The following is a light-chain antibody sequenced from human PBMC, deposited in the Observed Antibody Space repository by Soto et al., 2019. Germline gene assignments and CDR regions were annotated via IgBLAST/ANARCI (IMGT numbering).Light chain of an antibody. J-gene: IGLJ6*01. CDR3: TSYSSRTSYV. CDR1: SNDVGGYNY. CDR2: EVS. Sequence: QSALTQPASVSGTPGQSITISCAGTSNDVGGYNYVTWYQQHPGEAPRLIIYEVSHPPLGVSDRVSGSKSGNTASLTIALLQHEDEADYYSTSYSSRTSYVFGSGTKLTVL. V-gene: IGLV2-14*03.